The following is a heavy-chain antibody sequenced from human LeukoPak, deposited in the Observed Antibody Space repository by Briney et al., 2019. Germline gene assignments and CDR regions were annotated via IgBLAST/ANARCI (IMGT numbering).Heavy chain of an antibody. V-gene: IGHV3-23*01. CDR1: GITFSSYA. Sequence: GGSLRLSCAAPGITFSSYAMSWVRQAPGKGLEWVSAISGSGGSTYYADSVKGRFTISRDNSENTLYLQMNSLRAEDTAVYYCAKGGSGFYYFDYWGQGTLVTVSS. CDR2: ISGSGGST. CDR3: AKGGSGFYYFDY. D-gene: IGHD6-19*01. J-gene: IGHJ4*02.